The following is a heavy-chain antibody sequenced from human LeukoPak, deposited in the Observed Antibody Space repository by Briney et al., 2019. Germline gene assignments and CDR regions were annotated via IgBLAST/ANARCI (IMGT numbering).Heavy chain of an antibody. J-gene: IGHJ6*03. CDR3: ARESRREGYNPAYYYYYYMDV. Sequence: SETLSLTCSVSVVSMNGYYWSWLRQSAGNRLEWIGHVDSSGNTNYNPSLESRVTISVDTSKNQLSLRLSSVTAADTAVYYCARESRREGYNPAYYYYYYMDVWGKGTTVTVS. D-gene: IGHD5-24*01. CDR1: VVSMNGYY. CDR2: VDSSGNT. V-gene: IGHV4-4*07.